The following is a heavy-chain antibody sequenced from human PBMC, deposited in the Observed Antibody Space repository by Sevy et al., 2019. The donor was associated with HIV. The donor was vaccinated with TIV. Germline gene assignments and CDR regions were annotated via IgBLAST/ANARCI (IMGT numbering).Heavy chain of an antibody. CDR2: ISNSGGST. CDR3: AKEWTLLSGWYGELDY. J-gene: IGHJ4*02. CDR1: GFTFTSYA. V-gene: IGHV3-23*01. D-gene: IGHD6-19*01. Sequence: QLGGSLRLSCAASGFTFTSYAMNWVRQAPGKGLEWVSGISNSGGSTYYADSVRGRFTVSRDNSKNTVYLQLNSLRAEDTAIYYCAKEWTLLSGWYGELDYWGQGTLVTVSS.